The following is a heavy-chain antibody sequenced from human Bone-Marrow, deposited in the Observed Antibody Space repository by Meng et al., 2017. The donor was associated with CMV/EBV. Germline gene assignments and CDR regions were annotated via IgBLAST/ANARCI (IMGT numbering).Heavy chain of an antibody. Sequence: GESLKISCAASGFTFSSYAMSWVRQAPGKGLVWVSRINSDGSSTSYADSVKGRFTISRDNAKNTLYLQMNRLRAEDTAVYYCASRRGRRPIGYYYYGMDVWGQGTTVTVSS. CDR3: ASRRGRRPIGYYYYGMDV. CDR1: GFTFSSYA. J-gene: IGHJ6*02. D-gene: IGHD3-10*01. CDR2: INSDGSST. V-gene: IGHV3-74*01.